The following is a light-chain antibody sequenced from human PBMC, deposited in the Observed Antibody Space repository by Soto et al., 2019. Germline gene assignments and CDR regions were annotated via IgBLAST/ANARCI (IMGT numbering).Light chain of an antibody. V-gene: IGLV2-14*01. Sequence: QSVLTQPASVSGSPGQSITISCTGTSSDVGGYNYVSWYQQHPGKAPKLMIYDVSNRPSGVSNRFSGSKSGNTASLTISGLPADDEDDYYSSSYTSSSLYVFGTGTKLTVL. CDR2: DVS. J-gene: IGLJ1*01. CDR1: SSDVGGYNY. CDR3: SSYTSSSLYV.